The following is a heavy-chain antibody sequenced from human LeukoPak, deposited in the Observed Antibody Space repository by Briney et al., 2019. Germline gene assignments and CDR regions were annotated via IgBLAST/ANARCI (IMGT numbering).Heavy chain of an antibody. CDR3: AREGTVSDY. Sequence: SETLSLTCTVSGGSISSSSYYWGWIRQPPGKGLEWIGSIYYSGSTYYNPSLKSRVTISVDTSKNQFSLKLSSVTAADTAVYYRAREGTVSDYWGQGTLVTVSS. V-gene: IGHV4-39*07. CDR1: GGSISSSSYY. J-gene: IGHJ4*02. D-gene: IGHD3-10*01. CDR2: IYYSGST.